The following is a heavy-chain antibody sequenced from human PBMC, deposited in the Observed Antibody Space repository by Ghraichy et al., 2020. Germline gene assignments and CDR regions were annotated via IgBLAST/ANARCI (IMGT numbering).Heavy chain of an antibody. CDR2: TYYTTRWTN. D-gene: IGHD3-22*01. CDR1: GDSVSSNSAA. CDR3: ARRYYQGYIGYFDY. J-gene: IGHJ4*02. V-gene: IGHV6-1*01. Sequence: SQTLSLTCAISGDSVSSNSAAWSWFRQSPSRVLEWLGRTYYTTRWTNNYAVSVKSRITINPDTSENQFSLHLNSVTPEDTAVYYCARRYYQGYIGYFDYWGQGILVTVSS.